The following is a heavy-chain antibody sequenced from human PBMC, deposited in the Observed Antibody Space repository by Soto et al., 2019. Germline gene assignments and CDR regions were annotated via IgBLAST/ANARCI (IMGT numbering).Heavy chain of an antibody. CDR1: GYSISSGYY. V-gene: IGHV4-38-2*01. CDR3: ARGPGAYSSSWYNWFDP. D-gene: IGHD6-13*01. Sequence: ASETLSLTCAVSGYSISSGYYWGWIRQPPGKGLEWIGSIYHSGSTYYNPSLKSRVTISVDTSKNQFSLKLSSVTAADTAVYYCARGPGAYSSSWYNWFDPWGQGTLVTVSS. CDR2: IYHSGST. J-gene: IGHJ5*02.